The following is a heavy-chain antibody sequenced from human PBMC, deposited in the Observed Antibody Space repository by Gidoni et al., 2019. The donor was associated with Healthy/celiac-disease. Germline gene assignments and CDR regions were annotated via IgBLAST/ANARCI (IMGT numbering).Heavy chain of an antibody. CDR1: GFTFSSYS. V-gene: IGHV3-21*01. D-gene: IGHD5-12*01. J-gene: IGHJ4*02. CDR2: ISSSSSYI. CDR3: ARDADIVATGVDY. Sequence: EVQLVESGGGLVKPGGSLRLSCAASGFTFSSYSMNWVRQAPGKGLEWVSSISSSSSYISYADSVKGRFTISRDNAKNSLYLQMNSLRAEDTAVYYCARDADIVATGVDYWGQGTLVTVSS.